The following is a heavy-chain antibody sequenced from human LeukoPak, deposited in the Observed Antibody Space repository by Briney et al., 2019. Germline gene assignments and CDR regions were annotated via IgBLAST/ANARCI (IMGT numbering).Heavy chain of an antibody. D-gene: IGHD2-8*02. V-gene: IGHV3-30*03. CDR3: SWSDY. Sequence: GGSLRLSCAASGFTFSSYGMQWVRQAPGKGVEGVAVISYDGSNKYYADCEKGRVTISRDNSKNTQYLQMNSLRAEDTAVYYCSWSDYWGQGTLVTVSS. CDR2: ISYDGSNK. J-gene: IGHJ4*02. CDR1: GFTFSSYG.